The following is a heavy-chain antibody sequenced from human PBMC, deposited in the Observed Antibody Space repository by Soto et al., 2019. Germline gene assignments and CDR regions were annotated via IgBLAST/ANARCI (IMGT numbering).Heavy chain of an antibody. CDR2: ISAYNGNT. D-gene: IGHD2-15*01. Sequence: ASVKVSCKTSGYTFTSYGISWVRQAPGQGLDWMGWISAYNGNTKYAQDLQGRVTMTTDTSTSTAYMELRSLRSDDTAVYYCARFSGGSYNTYYFYYGMDVWGQGTTVTVSS. J-gene: IGHJ6*02. CDR3: ARFSGGSYNTYYFYYGMDV. CDR1: GYTFTSYG. V-gene: IGHV1-18*01.